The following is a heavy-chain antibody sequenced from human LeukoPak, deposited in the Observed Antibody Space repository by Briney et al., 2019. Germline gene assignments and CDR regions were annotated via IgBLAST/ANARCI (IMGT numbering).Heavy chain of an antibody. D-gene: IGHD6-19*01. CDR2: IIPIFGTA. Sequence: ASVKVPCKXSGGTFSSYAISWVRQAPGQGLEWMGGIIPIFGTANYSQKFQGRVTITTDESTSTAYMELSSLRSEDTAVYYCARDIHSSGWRDWYFDLWGRGTLVTVSS. CDR3: ARDIHSSGWRDWYFDL. J-gene: IGHJ2*01. V-gene: IGHV1-69*05. CDR1: GGTFSSYA.